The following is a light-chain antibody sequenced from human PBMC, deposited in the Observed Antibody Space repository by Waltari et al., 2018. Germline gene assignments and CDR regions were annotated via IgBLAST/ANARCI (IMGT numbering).Light chain of an antibody. V-gene: IGKV3-20*01. Sequence: IVLTQSPGTLSLSPGERATLSCRASQSVSSSYLAWYQQKPGQTPRLLIYGASSRATDIPDRFSGSGSGTDFTLTISRLEPEDFAVYYCQQYGSSTGTFGQGTKVEIK. CDR3: QQYGSSTGT. CDR2: GAS. CDR1: QSVSSSY. J-gene: IGKJ1*01.